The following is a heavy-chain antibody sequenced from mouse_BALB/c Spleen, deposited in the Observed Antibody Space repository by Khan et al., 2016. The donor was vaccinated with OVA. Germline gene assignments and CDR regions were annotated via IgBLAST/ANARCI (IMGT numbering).Heavy chain of an antibody. D-gene: IGHD1-1*01. J-gene: IGHJ2*01. V-gene: IGHV5-9-3*01. CDR2: ISRSGRYT. Sequence: EVELVEPGGGLVKPGGYLKLACAATGFTFSNYAMSSVRQTPAKRLEWVATISRSGRYTHCPDSVKGRFTMGRDIVKTHLYLQMSSLRSEDTAMYSCARTPGYSASNYFDSWGQGTTLTVSS. CDR1: GFTFSNYA. CDR3: ARTPGYSASNYFDS.